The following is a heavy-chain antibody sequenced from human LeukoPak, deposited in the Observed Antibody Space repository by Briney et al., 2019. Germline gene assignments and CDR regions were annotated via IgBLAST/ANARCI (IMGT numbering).Heavy chain of an antibody. CDR2: FNPEKGKT. D-gene: IGHD6-19*01. CDR1: GYSLTELS. J-gene: IGHJ4*02. V-gene: IGHV1-24*01. CDR3: ARVQIGAVAGHFDY. Sequence: ASVKVSCKVSGYSLTELSIHWVRQAPGKGLEWVGGFNPEKGKTIYAQKFQGRVTMTEDTSTDTAFLQLSGLRSADTAVYYCARVQIGAVAGHFDYWGQGTLVTVSS.